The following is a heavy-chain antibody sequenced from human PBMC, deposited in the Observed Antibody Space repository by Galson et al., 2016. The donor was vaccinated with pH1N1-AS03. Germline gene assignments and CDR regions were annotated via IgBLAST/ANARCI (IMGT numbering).Heavy chain of an antibody. Sequence: SLRLSCAVSGFTFTSSLMHWVRQAPGKGLVWVSHINEDGSTTRYADSVKGRVTISRDNAKNTLYLQMNRLRAEDTAVYFCVREQGGSDDYWGQGTLVSVSS. CDR3: VREQGGSDDY. V-gene: IGHV3-74*01. CDR2: INEDGSTT. D-gene: IGHD1-26*01. CDR1: GFTFTSSL. J-gene: IGHJ4*02.